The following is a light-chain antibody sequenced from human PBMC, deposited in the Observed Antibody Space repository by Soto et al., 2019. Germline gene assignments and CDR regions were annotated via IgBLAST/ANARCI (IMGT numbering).Light chain of an antibody. CDR1: QSISSW. Sequence: DIQMAQSPSTLSASVGDRVTITCRASQSISSWLAWYQQKPGKAPKLLIYKASSLESGVPSRFSGSGSGTEFTLTISGLQPDDLATYYCQQYNSYSWTFGQGTKVEIK. J-gene: IGKJ1*01. CDR2: KAS. V-gene: IGKV1-5*03. CDR3: QQYNSYSWT.